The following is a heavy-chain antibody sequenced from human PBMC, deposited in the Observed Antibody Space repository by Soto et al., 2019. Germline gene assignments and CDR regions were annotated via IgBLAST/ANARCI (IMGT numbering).Heavy chain of an antibody. Sequence: ASVKVSCKASGDTFTSYYMHWVRQAPGQGLEWMGWISTYNGDTNDAPKFQDRVTMTSDTSTSTVYMELRSLRSDDTAVYYCARSIVVVTALDYWGQGTLVTVSS. CDR3: ARSIVVVTALDY. J-gene: IGHJ4*02. CDR1: GDTFTSYY. D-gene: IGHD2-21*02. CDR2: ISTYNGDT. V-gene: IGHV1-18*04.